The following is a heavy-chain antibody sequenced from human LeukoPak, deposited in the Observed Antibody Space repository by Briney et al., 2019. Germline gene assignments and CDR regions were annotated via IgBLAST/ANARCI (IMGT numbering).Heavy chain of an antibody. D-gene: IGHD3-10*01. V-gene: IGHV3-43D*04. J-gene: IGHJ4*02. CDR1: GFTFDDYA. CDR2: ISWGGGST. CDR3: AKDRSGNSYGHFDY. Sequence: GGSLRLSCAASGFTFDDYAMHWVRQAPGKGLEWVSLISWGGGSTYYADSVKGRFAISRDNSKNSLYLHMNSLRAEDTALYYCAKDRSGNSYGHFDYWGQGTLVTVSS.